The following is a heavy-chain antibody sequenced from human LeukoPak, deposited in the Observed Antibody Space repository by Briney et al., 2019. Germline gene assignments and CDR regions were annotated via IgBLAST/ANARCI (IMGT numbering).Heavy chain of an antibody. Sequence: SETLSLTCTVAGVSISSGSYYWSWIRQPAGKGLEWIGRIYTSGSTNYNPSLKSRVTISVDTSKNQFSLKLSSVTAADTAVYYCARRWMATIDAFDIWGQGTMVTVSS. CDR1: GVSISSGSYY. D-gene: IGHD5-24*01. CDR2: IYTSGST. J-gene: IGHJ3*02. CDR3: ARRWMATIDAFDI. V-gene: IGHV4-61*02.